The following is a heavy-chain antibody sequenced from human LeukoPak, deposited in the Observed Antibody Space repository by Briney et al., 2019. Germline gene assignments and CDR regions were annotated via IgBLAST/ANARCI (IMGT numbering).Heavy chain of an antibody. CDR3: ASSEFFRYWFDP. CDR1: GGSISSYY. D-gene: IGHD3-10*01. V-gene: IGHV4-59*01. Sequence: SETLSLTCTVSGGSISSYYWSWIRQPPGKGPEWIGYIYYSGSTNYNPSLKSRVTISVDTSKNQFSLKLSSVTAADTAVYYCASSEFFRYWFDPWGQGTLVTVSS. CDR2: IYYSGST. J-gene: IGHJ5*02.